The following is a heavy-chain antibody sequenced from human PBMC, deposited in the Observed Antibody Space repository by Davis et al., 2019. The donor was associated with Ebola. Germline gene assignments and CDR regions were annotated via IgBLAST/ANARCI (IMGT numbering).Heavy chain of an antibody. V-gene: IGHV3-21*01. CDR2: IDSSGENI. CDR1: GYTFSDSA. J-gene: IGHJ4*02. D-gene: IGHD1-1*01. Sequence: PGGSLRLSCAGFGYTFSDSAIHWVRQAPGKGLDWVSSIDSSGENIFYADSLKGRFTVSRDNAKNLLFLQVDGLRVEDTAMYYCARVQLELPDYWGQGTLVSVSS. CDR3: ARVQLELPDY.